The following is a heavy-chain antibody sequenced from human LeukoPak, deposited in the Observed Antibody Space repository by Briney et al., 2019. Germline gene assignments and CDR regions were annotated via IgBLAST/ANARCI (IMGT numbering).Heavy chain of an antibody. J-gene: IGHJ3*02. CDR2: IKSKTDGGTT. Sequence: PGGSLRLSCAASGFTFSNAWMSWVRQAPGKGLEWVGRIKSKTDGGTTDYAAPVKGRFTISRDDSKNTLYLQMNSLETEDTAVYYCTTTLCSGGSCYDDAFDIWGQGTMVTVSS. CDR1: GFTFSNAW. CDR3: TTTLCSGGSCYDDAFDI. V-gene: IGHV3-15*01. D-gene: IGHD2-15*01.